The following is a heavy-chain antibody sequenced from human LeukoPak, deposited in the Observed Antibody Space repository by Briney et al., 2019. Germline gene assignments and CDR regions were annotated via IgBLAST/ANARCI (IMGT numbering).Heavy chain of an antibody. CDR1: GFTFSSYG. D-gene: IGHD2-15*01. V-gene: IGHV3-30*18. CDR2: ISYDGSNK. J-gene: IGHJ3*02. CDR3: AKERGCSGGSCYSAAFDI. Sequence: GRSLRLSCAAPGFTFSSYGMHWVRQAPGKGLEWVAVISYDGSNKYYADSVKGRFTISRDNSKNTLYLQMNSLRAEDTAVYYCAKERGCSGGSCYSAAFDIWGQGTMVTVSS.